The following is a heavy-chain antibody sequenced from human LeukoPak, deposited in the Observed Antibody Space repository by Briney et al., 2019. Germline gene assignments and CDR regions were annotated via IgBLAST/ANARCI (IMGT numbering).Heavy chain of an antibody. Sequence: GGSLRLSCAASGFTVSSNYMSWVRQAPGKGLEGGSVIYSGGSTYYSDSVEGRFTISRDNSKNTLYLQMNSLRAEDTAVYYCARDRYYYGSGSPSAGNYYYYYYMDVWGKGTTVTVSS. CDR3: ARDRYYYGSGSPSAGNYYYYYYMDV. CDR2: IYSGGST. V-gene: IGHV3-53*01. J-gene: IGHJ6*03. CDR1: GFTVSSNY. D-gene: IGHD3-10*01.